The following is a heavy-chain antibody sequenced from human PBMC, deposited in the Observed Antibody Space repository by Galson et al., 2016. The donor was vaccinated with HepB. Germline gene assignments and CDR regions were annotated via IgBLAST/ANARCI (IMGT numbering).Heavy chain of an antibody. V-gene: IGHV1-69*13. CDR1: GGTFSSYG. D-gene: IGHD4-17*01. Sequence: SVKVSCKASGGTFSSYGFSWVRQAPGQGLEWMGGIIPSFGTANYAQKFQGRVTITADEYTSTAYMEVSSLRSEDTAVYYCARDHVDYGDSVGYYYGIDVWGQGTQVTVSS. CDR3: ARDHVDYGDSVGYYYGIDV. CDR2: IIPSFGTA. J-gene: IGHJ6*02.